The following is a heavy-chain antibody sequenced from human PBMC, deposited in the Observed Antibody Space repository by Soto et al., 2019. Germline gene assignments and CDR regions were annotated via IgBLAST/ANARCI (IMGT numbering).Heavy chain of an antibody. V-gene: IGHV3-30-3*01. CDR2: ISYDGSNK. CDR3: ALSINYYGSGSYPLAFDI. CDR1: GFTVSSYA. D-gene: IGHD3-10*01. J-gene: IGHJ3*02. Sequence: GGSLRLSCAASGFTVSSYAMHWVRQAPGKGLEWVAVISYDGSNKYYADSVKGRFTISRDNSKNTLYLQMNSLRAEDTAVYYCALSINYYGSGSYPLAFDIWGQGTMVTVSS.